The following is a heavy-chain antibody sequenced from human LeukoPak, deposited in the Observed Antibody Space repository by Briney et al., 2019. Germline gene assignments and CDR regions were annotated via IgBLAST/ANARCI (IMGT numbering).Heavy chain of an antibody. Sequence: GGSLRLSCAASGFTFSSYGMHWVRQAPGKWLEWVTFISNDANNKYYADSVKGRFTISRDNSKNTLYLQMNSLSAGATAVYFCAKVTTGIAAAGIDCWGPGTLVIVSS. CDR2: ISNDANNK. CDR3: AKVTTGIAAAGIDC. V-gene: IGHV3-30*18. CDR1: GFTFSSYG. D-gene: IGHD6-13*01. J-gene: IGHJ4*02.